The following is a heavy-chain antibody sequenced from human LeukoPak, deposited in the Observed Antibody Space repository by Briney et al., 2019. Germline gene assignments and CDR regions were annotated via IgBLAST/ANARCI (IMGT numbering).Heavy chain of an antibody. Sequence: TSETLSLTCAVYGGSFSGYYWSWIRQPPGKGLEWIGEINHSGSTNYNPSLKSRVTISVDTSKNQFSLKLSSVTAADTAVYYCARGRGSSGWHRGGRNWFDPWGQGTLVTVSS. CDR1: GGSFSGYY. CDR2: INHSGST. V-gene: IGHV4-34*01. CDR3: ARGRGSSGWHRGGRNWFDP. J-gene: IGHJ5*02. D-gene: IGHD6-19*01.